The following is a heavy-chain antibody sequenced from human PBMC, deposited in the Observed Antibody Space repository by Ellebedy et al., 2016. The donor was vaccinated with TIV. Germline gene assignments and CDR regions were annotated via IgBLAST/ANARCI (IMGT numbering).Heavy chain of an antibody. CDR3: AGRGF. Sequence: GESLKISXAASGITFTNAWMTWVRQSPGKGLEWVANIKRDGSEEYYVDAVKGRFTISRDNAKNSLYLQMNSLRAEDTAVYHCAGRGFWGQGTLVTVSS. V-gene: IGHV3-7*01. J-gene: IGHJ4*02. CDR1: GITFTNAW. CDR2: IKRDGSEE.